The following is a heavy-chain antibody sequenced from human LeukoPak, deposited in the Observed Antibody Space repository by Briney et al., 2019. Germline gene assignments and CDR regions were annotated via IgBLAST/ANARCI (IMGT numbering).Heavy chain of an antibody. CDR2: TIGSGATT. CDR3: ANNEYSSA. V-gene: IGHV3-23*01. Sequence: PGGSLRLSCAASGFTFSDFAMSWVRQAPGKGLEWVSGTIGSGATTFYADSVKGRFTISRDNSKNTLFLQMNSLRAEDTAVYYCANNEYSSAWGQGTLVTVSS. J-gene: IGHJ4*02. CDR1: GFTFSDFA. D-gene: IGHD6-6*01.